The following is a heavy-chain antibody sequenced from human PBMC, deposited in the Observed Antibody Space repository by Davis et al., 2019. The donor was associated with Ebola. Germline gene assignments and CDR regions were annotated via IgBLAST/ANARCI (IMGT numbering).Heavy chain of an antibody. Sequence: ASVKVSCKASGYIFTGYYIHWVRQATGQGLEWMGWMNPSSGNTGYAQKFQGRVTMTRDTSITTAYMELSSLSFDDTAVYFCTRGIARRQLGSWFDPWGQGTPVTVSS. CDR2: MNPSSGNT. CDR1: GYIFTGYY. D-gene: IGHD6-6*01. J-gene: IGHJ5*02. V-gene: IGHV1-8*02. CDR3: TRGIARRQLGSWFDP.